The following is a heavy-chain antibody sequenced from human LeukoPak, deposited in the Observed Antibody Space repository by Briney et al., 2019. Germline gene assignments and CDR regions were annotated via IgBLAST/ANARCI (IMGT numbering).Heavy chain of an antibody. V-gene: IGHV3-7*01. Sequence: GSLRLSCAGSGFSFSTYLVSWVRQTPGKGVGFLHNIDQSGSVKNYLDSLKGRCPISRNNAKKSLYLEINSLRADATAVYYCARDPESSGFDLWGRGALVTVSS. J-gene: IGHJ4*02. CDR1: GFSFSTYL. CDR3: ARDPESSGFDL. CDR2: IDQSGSVK. D-gene: IGHD6-25*01.